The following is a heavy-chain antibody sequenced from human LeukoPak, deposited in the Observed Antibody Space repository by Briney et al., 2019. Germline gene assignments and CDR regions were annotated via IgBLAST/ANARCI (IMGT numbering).Heavy chain of an antibody. Sequence: AGGSLRLSCAASGFTVSSNYMSWVRQAPGKGLEWVSIIYSGGSTYYADSVKGRFTISSDNSKNALYLQMNSMSAEDTDVYYCARDTSGYFQNWGQGTLVTVSS. CDR2: IYSGGST. CDR3: ARDTSGYFQN. J-gene: IGHJ1*01. V-gene: IGHV3-66*01. CDR1: GFTVSSNY. D-gene: IGHD3-3*01.